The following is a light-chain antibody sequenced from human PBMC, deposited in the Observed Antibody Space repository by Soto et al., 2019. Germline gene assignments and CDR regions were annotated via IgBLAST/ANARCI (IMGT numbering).Light chain of an antibody. Sequence: QSVLTQSPSASASLGASVKLTCTLSSGHTTYAIAWHQQQPEKGPRYLMKLNSDGSHSKGDGIPDRFSGSSSGAERYLTISSLQSEDEGDYYCQTWGTGIEVIFGGGTKVTVL. J-gene: IGLJ2*01. CDR3: QTWGTGIEVI. CDR1: SGHTTYA. V-gene: IGLV4-69*01. CDR2: LNSDGSH.